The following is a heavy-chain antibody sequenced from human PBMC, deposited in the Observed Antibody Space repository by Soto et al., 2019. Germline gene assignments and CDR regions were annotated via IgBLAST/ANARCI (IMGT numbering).Heavy chain of an antibody. Sequence: PGGSLRLSCAASGFTFSSYGMHWVRQAPGKGLEWVAVIWYDGSNKYYADSVKGRFTISRDNSKNTLYLQMNSLRAEDTAVYYCARESDTAMVTYGMDVWGQGTTVTVSS. CDR3: ARESDTAMVTYGMDV. CDR2: IWYDGSNK. V-gene: IGHV3-33*01. CDR1: GFTFSSYG. D-gene: IGHD5-18*01. J-gene: IGHJ6*02.